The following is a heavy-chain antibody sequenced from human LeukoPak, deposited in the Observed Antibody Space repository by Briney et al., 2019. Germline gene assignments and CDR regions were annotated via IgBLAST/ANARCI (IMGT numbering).Heavy chain of an antibody. V-gene: IGHV1-2*02. D-gene: IGHD3-22*01. CDR1: GYTFTGYY. J-gene: IGHJ6*02. CDR2: ITPNIGGT. Sequence: GASVKVSCKASGYTFTGYYMHWVRQAPGQGLEWMGWITPNIGGTNYAQKFQGRVTMTRDKSISTAYMELSRLRSDDTAVYYCARDSYYYYDSSGYSDYYGMDVWGQGTTVTVSS. CDR3: ARDSYYYYDSSGYSDYYGMDV.